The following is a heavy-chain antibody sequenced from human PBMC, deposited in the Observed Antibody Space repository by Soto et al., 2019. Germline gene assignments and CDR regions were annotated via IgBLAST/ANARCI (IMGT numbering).Heavy chain of an antibody. V-gene: IGHV2-5*02. CDR1: GFSLSTTGVG. J-gene: IGHJ5*02. CDR2: IYWDDDK. D-gene: IGHD3-10*01. CDR3: AQRLPHYGLGRERGNWFEP. Sequence: QITLKESGPTLVRPTQTLTLTCTFSGFSLSTTGVGVGWIRQPPGKALEWLALIYWDDDKRYSPSLKSRLTITNDTSKNEVMRTMTNMDPVDTARYYCAQRLPHYGLGRERGNWFEPWGQGTLVTVSS.